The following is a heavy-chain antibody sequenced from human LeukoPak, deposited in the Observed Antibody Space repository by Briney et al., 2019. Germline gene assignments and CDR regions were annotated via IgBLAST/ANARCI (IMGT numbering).Heavy chain of an antibody. D-gene: IGHD2-2*01. CDR2: IRSKAYGGTT. Sequence: GGSLRLSCTASGFTFGDYALSWFRQAPGKGLEWLGFIRSKAYGGTTEYAASVKGRFTISRDDSKSIAYLQMNSLKTEDTAVYYCTRDGGQYCSSTSCNPYYFDYWGQGTLVTVSS. V-gene: IGHV3-49*03. CDR3: TRDGGQYCSSTSCNPYYFDY. CDR1: GFTFGDYA. J-gene: IGHJ4*02.